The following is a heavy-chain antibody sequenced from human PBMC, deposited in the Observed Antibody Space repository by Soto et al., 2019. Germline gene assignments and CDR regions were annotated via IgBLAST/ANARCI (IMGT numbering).Heavy chain of an antibody. CDR3: ARDSTSGLHEYYDFWSGYYTGDYYYGMDV. J-gene: IGHJ6*02. CDR1: GGSISSYY. CDR2: IYTSGST. V-gene: IGHV4-4*07. Sequence: SSETLSLTCTVSGGSISSYYWSWIRQPAGKGLEWIGRIYTSGSTNYNPSLKSRVTMSVDTSKNQFSLKLSSVTAADAAVYYCARDSTSGLHEYYDFWSGYYTGDYYYGMDVWGQGTTVTVSS. D-gene: IGHD3-3*01.